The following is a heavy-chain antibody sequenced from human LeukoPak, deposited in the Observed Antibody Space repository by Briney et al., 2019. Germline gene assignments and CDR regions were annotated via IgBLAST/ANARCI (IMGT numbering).Heavy chain of an antibody. D-gene: IGHD2-2*01. CDR1: GGSFSGYY. V-gene: IGHV4-34*01. Sequence: PSETLSLTCAVYGGSFSGYYWSWIRQPPGKGLEWIGEINHSGSTNYNPSLKSRVTISVDTSKNQFSLKLSSVTAADTAVYYCARVPRPDIVVVPAAYNWFDPWAREPWSPSPQ. J-gene: IGHJ5*02. CDR3: ARVPRPDIVVVPAAYNWFDP. CDR2: INHSGST.